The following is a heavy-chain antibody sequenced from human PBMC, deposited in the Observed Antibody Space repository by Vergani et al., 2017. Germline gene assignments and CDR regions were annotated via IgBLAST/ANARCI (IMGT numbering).Heavy chain of an antibody. Sequence: EVQLVQSGAEVKKPGATVKISCKVSGYTFTDYYMHWVQQAPGKGLEWMVVVDPEDGETIYAEKFQGRVTITADTSTDTAYMELSRLRSEDTAVYYCATDYTYYDILTGYANWFDPWGQGTLVTVSS. D-gene: IGHD3-9*01. CDR3: ATDYTYYDILTGYANWFDP. J-gene: IGHJ5*01. CDR1: GYTFTDYY. V-gene: IGHV1-69-2*01. CDR2: VDPEDGET.